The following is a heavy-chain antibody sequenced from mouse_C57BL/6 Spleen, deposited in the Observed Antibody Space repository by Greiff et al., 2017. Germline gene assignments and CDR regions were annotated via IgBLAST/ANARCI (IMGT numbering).Heavy chain of an antibody. CDR2: INPNNGGT. CDR1: GYTFTDYY. V-gene: IGHV1-26*01. J-gene: IGHJ2*01. Sequence: VQLQQSGPELVKPGASVKISCKASGYTFTDYYMNWVKQSHGKSLEWFGDINPNNGGTSYNQKFKGKATLTVDKSSSTAYMELRSLTSEDSAVYYCARDFDYWGQGTTLTVSS. CDR3: ARDFDY.